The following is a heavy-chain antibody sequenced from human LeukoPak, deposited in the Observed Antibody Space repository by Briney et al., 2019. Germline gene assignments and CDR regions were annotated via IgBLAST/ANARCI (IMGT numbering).Heavy chain of an antibody. CDR2: IRSKAYGGTT. V-gene: IGHV3-49*03. D-gene: IGHD5-18*01. CDR3: SRDMDSADDAFDI. CDR1: GFTFGDYA. Sequence: PGGSLRLSCTASGFTFGDYAMSWFRQAPGKGLEWVSFIRSKAYGGTTEYAASVKGRFTISRDDSKSVAYLQMNSLKTEDTAVYYCSRDMDSADDAFDIWGQGTMVTVSS. J-gene: IGHJ3*02.